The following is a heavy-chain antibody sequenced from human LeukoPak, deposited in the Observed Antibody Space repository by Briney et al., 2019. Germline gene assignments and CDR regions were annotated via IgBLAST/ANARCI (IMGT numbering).Heavy chain of an antibody. Sequence: ASVKVSCKASGYTFTGYYMHWVRQAPGQGLEWMGRINPNSGGTNYAQKSQGRVTMTRDTSISTAYMELSRLRSDDTAVYYCARRSSSWSTLFDYWGQGTLVTVSS. CDR1: GYTFTGYY. V-gene: IGHV1-2*06. D-gene: IGHD6-13*01. J-gene: IGHJ4*02. CDR2: INPNSGGT. CDR3: ARRSSSWSTLFDY.